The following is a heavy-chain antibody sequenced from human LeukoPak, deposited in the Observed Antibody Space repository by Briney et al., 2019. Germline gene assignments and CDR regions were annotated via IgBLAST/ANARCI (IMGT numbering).Heavy chain of an antibody. J-gene: IGHJ3*02. CDR1: GGTFSSYA. V-gene: IGHV1-2*02. CDR3: ATLYYSDSGDSTDSFDI. D-gene: IGHD3-22*01. Sequence: ASVKVSCKASGGTFSSYAISWVRQAPGQGLEWMGWINPKSGVTNYTQNFQGRVTLTRDTSISTAYMDLNRLRSDDTAVYYCATLYYSDSGDSTDSFDIWGQGTMVTVSS. CDR2: INPKSGVT.